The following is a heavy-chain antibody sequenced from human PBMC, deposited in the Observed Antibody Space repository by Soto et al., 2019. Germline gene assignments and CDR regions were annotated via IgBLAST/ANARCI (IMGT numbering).Heavy chain of an antibody. V-gene: IGHV4-59*01. CDR2: IYYSGST. J-gene: IGHJ6*02. CDR3: ASSPYDFWSGYYTRDYYYGMDV. CDR1: GGSISSYY. D-gene: IGHD3-3*01. Sequence: SETLSLTCTVSGGSISSYYWSWIRQPPGKGLEWIGYIYYSGSTNYNPSLKSRVTISVDTSKNQFPLKLSSVTAADTAVYYCASSPYDFWSGYYTRDYYYGMDVWGQGTTVTVSS.